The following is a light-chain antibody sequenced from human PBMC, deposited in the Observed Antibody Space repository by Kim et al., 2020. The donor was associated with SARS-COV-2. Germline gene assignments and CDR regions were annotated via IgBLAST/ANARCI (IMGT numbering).Light chain of an antibody. CDR1: QSISSW. CDR2: DAS. V-gene: IGKV1-5*01. J-gene: IGKJ1*01. CDR3: QQYNSYSQT. Sequence: SASVGDRVTITCRASQSISSWLAWYQQKPGKAPKLLIYDASSLESGVPSRFSGSGSGTEFTLTISSLQPDDFATYYCQQYNSYSQTFGQGTKVEI.